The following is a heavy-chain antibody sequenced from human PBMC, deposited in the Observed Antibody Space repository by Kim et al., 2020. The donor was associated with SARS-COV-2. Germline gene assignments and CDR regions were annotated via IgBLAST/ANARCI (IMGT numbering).Heavy chain of an antibody. J-gene: IGHJ4*02. CDR3: ARSKSSSWYFGQYDY. CDR1: GFTFSSYA. Sequence: GGSLRLSCAASGFTFSSYAMHWVRQAPGKGLEWVAVISYDGSNKYYVDSVKGRFTISRDNSKNTLYLQMNSLRAEDTAVYYCARSKSSSWYFGQYDYWGQGTLVTVSS. D-gene: IGHD6-13*01. CDR2: ISYDGSNK. V-gene: IGHV3-30*04.